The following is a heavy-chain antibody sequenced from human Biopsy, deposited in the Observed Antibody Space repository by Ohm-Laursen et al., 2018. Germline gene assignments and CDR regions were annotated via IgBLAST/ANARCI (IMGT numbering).Heavy chain of an antibody. V-gene: IGHV3-9*01. CDR1: GFTFQDHA. CDR3: ARLGELHGLWYFDF. J-gene: IGHJ4*02. CDR2: ISWNSGSI. D-gene: IGHD2-21*01. Sequence: SLRLSCTASGFTFQDHAMYWVRQAPGKGLEWVSGISWNSGSINYAVSVQGRFTISRDNAKNSLYLQMNSLRVEDTALYFCARLGELHGLWYFDFWGQGALVTASS.